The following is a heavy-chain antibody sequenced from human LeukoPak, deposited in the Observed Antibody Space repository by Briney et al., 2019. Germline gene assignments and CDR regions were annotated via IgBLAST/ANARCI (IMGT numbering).Heavy chain of an antibody. CDR3: ARDRVPYGYDALDI. CDR1: GFTFSSYA. J-gene: IGHJ3*02. CDR2: ISSNGGST. Sequence: GGSLRLSCAASGFTFSSYAMHWVRQAPGKGLEYVSAISSNGGSTYYANSVKGRFTISRDNSKNTLYLQMGSLRAEDMAVYYCARDRVPYGYDALDIWGQGTMVTVSS. D-gene: IGHD4-17*01. V-gene: IGHV3-64*01.